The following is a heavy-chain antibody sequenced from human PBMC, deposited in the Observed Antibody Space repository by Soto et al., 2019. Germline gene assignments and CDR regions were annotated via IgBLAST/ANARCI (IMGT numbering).Heavy chain of an antibody. Sequence: SETLSLTCAVSGGSISSSNWWSWVRQPPGKGLEWIGEINHSGSTNYNPSLKSRVTISVDTSKNQFSLKLSSVTAADTAVYYCARIPYYYDSSGYYYYYGMDVWGQGTTVTVPS. D-gene: IGHD3-22*01. J-gene: IGHJ6*02. CDR2: INHSGST. CDR1: GGSISSSNW. V-gene: IGHV4-4*02. CDR3: ARIPYYYDSSGYYYYYGMDV.